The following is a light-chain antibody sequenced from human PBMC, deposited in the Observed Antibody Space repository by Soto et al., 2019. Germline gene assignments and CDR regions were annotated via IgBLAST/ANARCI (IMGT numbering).Light chain of an antibody. J-gene: IGKJ4*01. CDR1: QSLSSH. CDR2: GVS. CDR3: QQYHDWPLT. V-gene: IGKV3-15*01. Sequence: EIVMTQSPATLSVSPGETVTLSCRASQSLSSHLAWYQQKPGQATGLLIYGVSTRATGVPTRFSGSASGTEFTLTISSLLSEDFAVYYCQQYHDWPLTFGGGTKVDIK.